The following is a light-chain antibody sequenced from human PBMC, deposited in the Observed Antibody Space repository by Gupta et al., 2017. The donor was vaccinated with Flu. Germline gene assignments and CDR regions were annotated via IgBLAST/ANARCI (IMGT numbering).Light chain of an antibody. J-gene: IGKJ2*01. CDR1: QTIGKY. Sequence: DIQMTQSPSSLSAAVGDSVTITCRESQTIGKYLNWYQQKAGTAPKLLIFAASTLQSGVPSRFSGDGAGRDFTLTINSLRPEDFATYYGQQSDRTPYTFGQGTKVDI. V-gene: IGKV1-39*01. CDR3: QQSDRTPYT. CDR2: AAS.